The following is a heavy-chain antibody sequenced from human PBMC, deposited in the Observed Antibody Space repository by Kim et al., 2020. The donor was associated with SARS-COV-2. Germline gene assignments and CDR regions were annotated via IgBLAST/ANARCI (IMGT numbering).Heavy chain of an antibody. J-gene: IGHJ6*02. CDR3: ARDTLGAAATGGMDV. Sequence: SETLSLTCTVSGDSISRGAYYWSWIRQHPGKGLEWIGYMYYSGSTDYNPSLTSRVSISVDMSKNQFSLTLRSVTAADSAVYYCARDTLGAAATGGMDVWGQGITVTVSS. V-gene: IGHV4-31*03. CDR1: GDSISRGAYY. CDR2: MYYSGST. D-gene: IGHD6-13*01.